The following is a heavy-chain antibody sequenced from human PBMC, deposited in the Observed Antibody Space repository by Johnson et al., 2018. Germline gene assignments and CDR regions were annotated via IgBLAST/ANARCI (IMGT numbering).Heavy chain of an antibody. Sequence: QVQLQESGPGLVKPSETLSLTCTVSGGSISSYYWSWIRQPPGKGLEWIGEITHSGSTNYNPSLKSRVTISVDTSKNQFSLKLSSVTAADTAVYCCARTVVPANYGMDVWGQGTTVTVSS. CDR2: ITHSGST. V-gene: IGHV4-34*01. CDR3: ARTVVPANYGMDV. D-gene: IGHD2-2*01. CDR1: GGSISSYY. J-gene: IGHJ6*02.